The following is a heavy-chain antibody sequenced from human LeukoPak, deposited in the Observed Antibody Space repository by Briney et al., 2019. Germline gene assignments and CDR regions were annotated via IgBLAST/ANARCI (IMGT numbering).Heavy chain of an antibody. CDR1: GDSVSSNRAS. V-gene: IGHV6-1*01. Sequence: SQTLSLTCAISGDSVSSNRASWTWIRQSPSRGLEWLGRTYYRSKWYNDYAVSLKSRISINPDTSKNQFSLQLNSVTPEDTAVYYCARSDGASDFDYWGQGTLVTVSS. D-gene: IGHD5-24*01. J-gene: IGHJ4*02. CDR3: ARSDGASDFDY. CDR2: TYYRSKWYN.